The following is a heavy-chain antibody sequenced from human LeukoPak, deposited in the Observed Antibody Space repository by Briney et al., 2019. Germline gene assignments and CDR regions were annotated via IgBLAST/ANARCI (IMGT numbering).Heavy chain of an antibody. J-gene: IGHJ4*02. CDR3: ARAPAHYYDSSGHYYVGESYFDY. D-gene: IGHD3-22*01. Sequence: GGSLRLSCVASGVTFSSYWMHWVRQAPGKGLVWVSRINSDGSDGSSTSYADSVKGRFTISGDNAKNTLYLQMNSLRAEDTAVYYCARAPAHYYDSSGHYYVGESYFDYWGQGTLVTVSS. CDR1: GVTFSSYW. V-gene: IGHV3-74*01. CDR2: INSDGSDGSST.